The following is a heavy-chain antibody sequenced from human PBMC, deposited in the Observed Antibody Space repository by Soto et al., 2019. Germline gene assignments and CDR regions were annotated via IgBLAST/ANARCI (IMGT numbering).Heavy chain of an antibody. CDR1: GFTFSSYS. CDR2: ISGSGGST. J-gene: IGHJ4*02. CDR3: AKSRIAVAGTLLYYFDY. V-gene: IGHV3-23*01. Sequence: PGGSLILSCAASGFTFSSYSMSWVRQAPGKGLEWVSAISGSGGSTYYADSVKGRFTISRDNSKNTLYLQMNSLRAEDTAVYYCAKSRIAVAGTLLYYFDYWGQGTLVTVSS. D-gene: IGHD6-19*01.